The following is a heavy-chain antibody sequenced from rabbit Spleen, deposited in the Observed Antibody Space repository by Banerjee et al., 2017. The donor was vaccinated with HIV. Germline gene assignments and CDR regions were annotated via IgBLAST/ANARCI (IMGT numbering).Heavy chain of an antibody. V-gene: IGHV1S45*01. CDR3: ARGASGVGYGLNL. D-gene: IGHD6-1*01. Sequence: QEQLVESGGGLVQPEGSLTLTCTASGFSFSSSYYMCWVRQAPGKGPEWIACIYSINGATWYASWVNGRFTISKTSSTTVTLQMTSLTAADTATYFCARGASGVGYGLNLWGPGTLVTVS. J-gene: IGHJ6*01. CDR1: GFSFSSSYY. CDR2: IYSINGAT.